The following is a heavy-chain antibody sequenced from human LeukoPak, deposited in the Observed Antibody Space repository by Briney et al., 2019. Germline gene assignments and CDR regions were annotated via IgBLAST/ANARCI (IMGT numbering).Heavy chain of an antibody. Sequence: GSSVKVSCKATGATFSSYAISWVRQAPGQGLEWMGVIIPIFGTANYAQKFQGRVTITADESTSTAYMELSSLRSEDTAVYYCARRPTLTGYYGGYYFDYWGQGTLVTVSS. J-gene: IGHJ4*02. D-gene: IGHD3-9*01. CDR2: IIPIFGTA. CDR1: GATFSSYA. CDR3: ARRPTLTGYYGGYYFDY. V-gene: IGHV1-69*01.